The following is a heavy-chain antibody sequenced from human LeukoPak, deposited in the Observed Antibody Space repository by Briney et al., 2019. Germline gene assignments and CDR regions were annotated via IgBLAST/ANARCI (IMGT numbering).Heavy chain of an antibody. CDR3: ARYCGGDCLPGYYYYYYMDV. CDR1: GGSISSYY. J-gene: IGHJ6*03. Sequence: SETLSLTRTVSGGSISSYYWSWIRQPPGKGLEWIGYIHYSGSTNYNPSLKSRVTISVDTSKNQFSLKLSSVTAADTAVYYCARYCGGDCLPGYYYYYYMDVWGKGTTVTVSS. CDR2: IHYSGST. V-gene: IGHV4-59*01. D-gene: IGHD2-21*02.